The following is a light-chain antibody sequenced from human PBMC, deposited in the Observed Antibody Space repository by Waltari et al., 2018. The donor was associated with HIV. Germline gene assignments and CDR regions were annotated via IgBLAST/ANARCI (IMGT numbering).Light chain of an antibody. CDR1: SSDIGCYNF. J-gene: IGLJ3*02. V-gene: IGLV2-8*01. Sequence: QSALTQPPSASGSPGQSVAISCTATSSDIGCYNFVSWYPQHPGKAPKLMIFEVTKRPSGVPDRFSGSKSGNTASLTVSGLQAEDEADYYCASYGGTNDLVFGGGTKLTVL. CDR3: ASYGGTNDLV. CDR2: EVT.